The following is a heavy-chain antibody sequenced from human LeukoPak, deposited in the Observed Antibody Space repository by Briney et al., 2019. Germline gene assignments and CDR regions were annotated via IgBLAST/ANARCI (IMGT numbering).Heavy chain of an antibody. D-gene: IGHD6-25*01. CDR3: ATDRIERALDV. CDR1: GYTFTDHY. V-gene: IGHV1-69-2*01. CDR2: VDPEDGET. J-gene: IGHJ6*04. Sequence: ASVKVSCKASGYTFTDHYIHWVQQAPGKGLEWMGRVDPEDGETIYAEKFQGRVTITTDTSTDAAYMELSSLRFEDTAVYYCATDRIERALDVWGKGTTVTVSS.